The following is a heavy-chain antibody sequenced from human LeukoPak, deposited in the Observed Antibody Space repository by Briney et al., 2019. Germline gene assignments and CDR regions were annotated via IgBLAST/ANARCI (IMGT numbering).Heavy chain of an antibody. CDR3: ARARNDNWNYVSNGMDV. J-gene: IGHJ6*02. Sequence: PPASVKVSCKASGGTFSSYAISWVRQAPGQGLEWVGGVIPIFGTANYAQKFQGRVTITADESTSTAYMELSSLRSEDTAVYYCARARNDNWNYVSNGMDVWGQGTTVTVSS. CDR2: VIPIFGTA. D-gene: IGHD1-7*01. CDR1: GGTFSSYA. V-gene: IGHV1-69*13.